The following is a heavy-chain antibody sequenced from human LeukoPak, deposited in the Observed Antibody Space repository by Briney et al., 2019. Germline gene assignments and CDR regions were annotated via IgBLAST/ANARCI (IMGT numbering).Heavy chain of an antibody. V-gene: IGHV4-39*01. Sequence: SETLSLTCSVSGASLSSSSNYWGWIRQPPGKGLEWIVSIYYSRSTSYNPSVKSRVTISAVTSNRQFSLELSSVTAADTAVYYCARNTGSYIDRWRQGTLVTVCS. J-gene: IGHJ4*02. CDR2: IYYSRST. D-gene: IGHD1-26*01. CDR1: GASLSSSSNY. CDR3: ARNTGSYIDR.